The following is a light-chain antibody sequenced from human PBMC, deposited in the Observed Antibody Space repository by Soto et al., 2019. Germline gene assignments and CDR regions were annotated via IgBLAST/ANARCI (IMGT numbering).Light chain of an antibody. J-gene: IGKJ4*01. V-gene: IGKV1-5*03. Sequence: DIQMTQSPSTLSGSVGDRVTITCRASQTISSWLAWYQQKPGKAPKLLIYKASTLKSGVPSRFSGSGSGTEFTLTISSLQPDDFAIYFCQQGYSFPLTFGGGTKVDIK. CDR2: KAS. CDR1: QTISSW. CDR3: QQGYSFPLT.